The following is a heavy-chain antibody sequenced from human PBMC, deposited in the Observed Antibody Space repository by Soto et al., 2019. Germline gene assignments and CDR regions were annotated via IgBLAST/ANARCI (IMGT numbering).Heavy chain of an antibody. D-gene: IGHD1-26*01. CDR3: AREVGHIDY. V-gene: IGHV3-48*01. CDR1: GFTFSQFG. J-gene: IGHJ4*02. CDR2: ISSSSTT. Sequence: EVRLVESGGGLVLPGGSLRLSCAASGFTFSQFGLNWVRQAPGKGLEWVSFISSSSTTQYADSVRGRFPISRDNAKTSMYLEMNSLRAEDTAMYFCAREVGHIDYWGQGTLVTVSS.